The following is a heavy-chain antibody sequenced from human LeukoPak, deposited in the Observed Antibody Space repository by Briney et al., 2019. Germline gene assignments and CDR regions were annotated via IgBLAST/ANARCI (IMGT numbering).Heavy chain of an antibody. D-gene: IGHD6-19*01. CDR2: VYYSGST. CDR1: GVSISSSSYY. J-gene: IGHJ6*02. Sequence: TSETLSLTCTVSGVSISSSSYYWGWIRQPPGKWLEWIGSVYYSGSTYYNPSLKSRVTISVDTSKNQFSLKLSSVTAADPAVYYCARVQAVADKEYYYYGLDVSGQGTTVTVSS. CDR3: ARVQAVADKEYYYYGLDV. V-gene: IGHV4-39*01.